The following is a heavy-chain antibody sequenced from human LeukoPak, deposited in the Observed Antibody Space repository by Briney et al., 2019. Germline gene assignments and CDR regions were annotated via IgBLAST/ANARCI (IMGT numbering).Heavy chain of an antibody. Sequence: ASVKVSCKASGYTFTSYGINWVRQATGQGLEWMGWMNPNSGNTGYAQKFQGRVTMTRNTSISTAYMELSSLRSEDTAVYYCARGAGSQIIRYFDWLPSYYYYYMDVWGKGTTVTISS. V-gene: IGHV1-8*02. CDR3: ARGAGSQIIRYFDWLPSYYYYYMDV. CDR2: MNPNSGNT. J-gene: IGHJ6*03. CDR1: GYTFTSYG. D-gene: IGHD3-9*01.